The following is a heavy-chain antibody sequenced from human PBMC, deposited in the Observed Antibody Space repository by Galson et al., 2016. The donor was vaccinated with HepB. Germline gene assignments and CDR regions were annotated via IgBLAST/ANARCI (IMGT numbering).Heavy chain of an antibody. D-gene: IGHD5-12*01. Sequence: SLRLSCAASGFTFSSYAMHWVRQAPGKGLEWVAVISYDGSNKYYADSVKGRFTISRDNSRNTLYLQMNSLRADDTAVYYCARDLYSAYDFAFEGSGWFDPWGQGTLVTVSS. CDR1: GFTFSSYA. CDR3: ARDLYSAYDFAFEGSGWFDP. CDR2: ISYDGSNK. V-gene: IGHV3-30*04. J-gene: IGHJ5*02.